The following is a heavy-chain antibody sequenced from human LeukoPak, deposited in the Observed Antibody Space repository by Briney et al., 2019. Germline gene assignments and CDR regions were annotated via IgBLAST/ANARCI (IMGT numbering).Heavy chain of an antibody. J-gene: IGHJ4*02. Sequence: PGGSLGLSCAASGFTFSSYWMHWVRQAPGKGLVWVSRINSDGSSTSYADSVKGRFTISRDNAKNTLYLQMNSLRAEDTAVYYCARVSLYYDILTGDEPYYFDYWGQGTLVTVSS. CDR3: ARVSLYYDILTGDEPYYFDY. D-gene: IGHD3-9*01. CDR1: GFTFSSYW. CDR2: INSDGSST. V-gene: IGHV3-74*01.